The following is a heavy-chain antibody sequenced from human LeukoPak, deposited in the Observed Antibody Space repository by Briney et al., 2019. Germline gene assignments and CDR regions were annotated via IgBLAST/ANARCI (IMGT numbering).Heavy chain of an antibody. Sequence: GGSLRLSCAASGFTFSSYEMNWVRQAPGKGLEWVSYISSSGSTIYYADSVKGRFTISRDNAKSSLYLQMNSLRAEDTAVYYCARDWGLDGEISSGDYWGQGTLVTVSS. CDR3: ARDWGLDGEISSGDY. J-gene: IGHJ4*02. V-gene: IGHV3-48*03. CDR2: ISSSGSTI. D-gene: IGHD3-10*01. CDR1: GFTFSSYE.